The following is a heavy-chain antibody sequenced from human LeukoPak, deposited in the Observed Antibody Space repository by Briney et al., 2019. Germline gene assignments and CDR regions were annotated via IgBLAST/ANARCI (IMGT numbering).Heavy chain of an antibody. V-gene: IGHV3-30*18. CDR3: AKATGIAVNFYYGMDV. Sequence: PGRSLRLPCAASGFTFSSYGMHWVRQAPGKGLEWVAVISYDGSNKYYAGSVKGRFTISRDNSKNTLYLQMNSLRAEGTAVYYCAKATGIAVNFYYGMDVWGKGTTVTVSS. D-gene: IGHD6-19*01. J-gene: IGHJ6*04. CDR2: ISYDGSNK. CDR1: GFTFSSYG.